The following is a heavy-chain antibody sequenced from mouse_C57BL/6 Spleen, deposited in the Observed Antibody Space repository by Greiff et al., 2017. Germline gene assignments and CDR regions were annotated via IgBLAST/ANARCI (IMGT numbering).Heavy chain of an antibody. CDR2: IRSKSNNYAT. J-gene: IGHJ2*01. CDR1: GFSFNTYA. CDR3: VRSLLYPYYFDY. V-gene: IGHV10-1*01. Sequence: EVMLVESGGGLVQPKGSLKLSCAASGFSFNTYAMNWVRQAPGQGLEWVARIRSKSNNYATYYADSVKDRFTISRDDSESMLYLQMNNLKTEDTAMYYCVRSLLYPYYFDYWGQGTTLTVSS. D-gene: IGHD2-1*01.